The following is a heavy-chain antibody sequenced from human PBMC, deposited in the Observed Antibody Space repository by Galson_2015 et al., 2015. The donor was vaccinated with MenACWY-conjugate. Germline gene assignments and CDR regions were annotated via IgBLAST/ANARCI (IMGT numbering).Heavy chain of an antibody. CDR1: GFTFSNYA. Sequence: SLRLSCAASGFTFSNYAMTWVRQAPGKGLEWVSAITDNGGSTNYADSVKGRFTISRDNSKNTLSLQMDSLRAEDTAIYYCAKGSAPGRPCCFDYWGRGTLVTVSS. CDR3: AKGSAPGRPCCFDY. V-gene: IGHV3-23*01. CDR2: ITDNGGST. J-gene: IGHJ4*02. D-gene: IGHD2-15*01.